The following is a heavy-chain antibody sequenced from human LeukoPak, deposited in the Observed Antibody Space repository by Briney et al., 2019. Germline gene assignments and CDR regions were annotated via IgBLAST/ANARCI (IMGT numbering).Heavy chain of an antibody. V-gene: IGHV3-21*01. CDR3: ATVYSGYHSNYYYMDV. Sequence: GGSLSLSWAVSEFCFSRFGMSWVRQAPGKGLEWVSSISSSSSDIYYVDSVKGRFIISRDNSKNSLYLQISSLRAEDTAVYYCATVYSGYHSNYYYMDVWGKGTTVTVSS. CDR2: ISSSSSDI. D-gene: IGHD5-12*01. J-gene: IGHJ6*03. CDR1: EFCFSRFG.